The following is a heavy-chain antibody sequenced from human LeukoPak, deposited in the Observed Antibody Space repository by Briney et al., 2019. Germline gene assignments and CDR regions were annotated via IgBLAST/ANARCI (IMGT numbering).Heavy chain of an antibody. CDR2: IYYSGST. D-gene: IGHD6-19*01. J-gene: IGHJ2*01. Sequence: PSETLSLTCTVSGGSISSYYWSWIRQPPGKGLEWIGYIYYSGSTNYNPSLKSRVTISVDTSKNQFSLKLSSVTAADTAVYYCARGTWLALLAPYWYFDLWGRGTLVTVSS. CDR1: GGSISSYY. CDR3: ARGTWLALLAPYWYFDL. V-gene: IGHV4-59*01.